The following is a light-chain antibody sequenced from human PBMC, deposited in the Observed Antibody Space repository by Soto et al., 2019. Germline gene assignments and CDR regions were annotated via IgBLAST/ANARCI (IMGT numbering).Light chain of an antibody. CDR2: DAS. CDR1: QSVGKY. CDR3: QQRGNRPPWT. J-gene: IGKJ1*01. Sequence: EIVMTQSPATLSLSPGARATLYCRASQSVGKYLVWYQQKPGQAPRLLIYDASNRATGIPARFSGSGSGTDFTLTISSLEPEDLAVYYCQQRGNRPPWTFGQGTKVDIK. V-gene: IGKV3-11*01.